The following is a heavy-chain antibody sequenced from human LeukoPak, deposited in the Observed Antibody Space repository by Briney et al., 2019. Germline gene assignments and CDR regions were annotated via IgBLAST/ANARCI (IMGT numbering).Heavy chain of an antibody. CDR3: ARAHDYGDYKKWFDP. D-gene: IGHD4-17*01. J-gene: IGHJ5*02. Sequence: SETLSLTCTVSGGSIRSDHWSCIRQPPGKGLEFIGYIYFSGSTSYNPSLKSRVTISVDSSKTQFSLTLRSVTAADTAVYYCARAHDYGDYKKWFDPWGQGTLVTVSS. CDR1: GGSIRSDH. CDR2: IYFSGST. V-gene: IGHV4-59*01.